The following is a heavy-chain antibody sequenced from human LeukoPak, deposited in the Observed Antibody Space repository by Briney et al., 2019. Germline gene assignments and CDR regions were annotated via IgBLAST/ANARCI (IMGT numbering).Heavy chain of an antibody. CDR2: IYYSGST. D-gene: IGHD3-10*01. V-gene: IGHV4-30-4*01. CDR3: ARHGGTMVRGSFDY. J-gene: IGHJ4*02. Sequence: SETLSLTCTVSGGSISSGDCYWSWLRQPPGKGLEWIVYIYYSGSTYYSPSLKSRVPLSVDTSKNQFSLKLSSVTAADTAVYYCARHGGTMVRGSFDYWGQGTLVTVSS. CDR1: GGSISSGDCY.